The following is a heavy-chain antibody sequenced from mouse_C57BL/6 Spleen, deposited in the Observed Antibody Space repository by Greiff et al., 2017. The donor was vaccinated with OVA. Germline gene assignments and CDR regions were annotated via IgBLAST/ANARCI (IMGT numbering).Heavy chain of an antibody. CDR2: INPNNGGT. J-gene: IGHJ4*01. V-gene: IGHV1-26*01. D-gene: IGHD1-1*01. Sequence: EVKLQQSGPELVKPGASVKISCKASGYTFTDYYMNWVKQSHGKSLEWIGDINPNNGGTSYNQKFKGKATLTVDKPSSTAYMQLSSLTSEDSAVYYCARGYYGSPYAMDYWGQGTSVTVSS. CDR3: ARGYYGSPYAMDY. CDR1: GYTFTDYY.